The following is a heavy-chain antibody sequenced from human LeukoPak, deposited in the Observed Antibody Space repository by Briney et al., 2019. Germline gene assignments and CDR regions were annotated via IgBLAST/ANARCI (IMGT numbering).Heavy chain of an antibody. Sequence: SETLSLTCTVSGGSISSYYWSWLRQPPGRGLEWVGYIYYSGSTNYNPSLKSRVTISVDTSKNQFSLKLSSVTAADTAVYYCARDLRYYDSSGYYLDAFDIWGQGTMVTVSS. CDR3: ARDLRYYDSSGYYLDAFDI. CDR1: GGSISSYY. V-gene: IGHV4-59*01. J-gene: IGHJ3*02. CDR2: IYYSGST. D-gene: IGHD3-22*01.